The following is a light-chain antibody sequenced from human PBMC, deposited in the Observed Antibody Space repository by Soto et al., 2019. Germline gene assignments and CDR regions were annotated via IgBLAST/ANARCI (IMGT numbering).Light chain of an antibody. CDR1: QSVSSN. CDR2: GES. CDR3: QQYNNWPPPLT. Sequence: EIVMTQSPATLSVSPGERATLSCRASQSVSSNFAWYQQKPGQAPRLLSYGESTRATGIPARFSGSGSGTEFTLTIRSLQSEDFAVYYCQQYNNWPPPLTFGGGTKVEIK. V-gene: IGKV3-15*01. J-gene: IGKJ4*01.